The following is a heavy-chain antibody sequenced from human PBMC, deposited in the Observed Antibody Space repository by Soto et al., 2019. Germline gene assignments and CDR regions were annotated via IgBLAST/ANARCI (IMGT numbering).Heavy chain of an antibody. J-gene: IGHJ3*02. Sequence: GESLKISCKGSGYSFTSYWIGWVRQMPGKGLEWMGIIYPGDSDTRYSPSFQGQVTISADKSISTAYLQWSSLKASDTAMYYCARLLYSGSLDPGDDAFDIWGQGTMVTVSS. CDR1: GYSFTSYW. V-gene: IGHV5-51*01. CDR2: IYPGDSDT. CDR3: ARLLYSGSLDPGDDAFDI. D-gene: IGHD1-26*01.